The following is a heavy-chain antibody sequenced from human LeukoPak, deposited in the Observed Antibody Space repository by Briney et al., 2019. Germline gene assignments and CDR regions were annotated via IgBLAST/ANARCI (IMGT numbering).Heavy chain of an antibody. CDR3: ARDNSVRDEAWWFNP. J-gene: IGHJ5*02. CDR1: GYTFTCHW. D-gene: IGHD5-24*01. CDR2: ISPSGGST. V-gene: IGHV1-46*01. Sequence: ASVTVSCKAFGYTFTCHWMHWVRQAPGQGPEWMGVISPSGGSTIYAQKFKGRVTLTRDMSASTDYLELSSLRSEDTAVYYCARDNSVRDEAWWFNPWGQGTLVTVSS.